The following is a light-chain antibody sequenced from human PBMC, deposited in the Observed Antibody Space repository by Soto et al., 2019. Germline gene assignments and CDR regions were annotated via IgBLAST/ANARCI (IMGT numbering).Light chain of an antibody. CDR3: QQYGSSPTWT. CDR2: GVS. CDR1: QSVSSNY. V-gene: IGKV3-20*01. J-gene: IGKJ1*01. Sequence: ESVLTQSPGPLSLSPGERATLSCRASQSVSSNYLAWYQQKPGQAPRLLIYGVSTRATGIPDRFSASGSGTDFTLTISRLEPEDSAVYYCQQYGSSPTWTFGQGTKVEIK.